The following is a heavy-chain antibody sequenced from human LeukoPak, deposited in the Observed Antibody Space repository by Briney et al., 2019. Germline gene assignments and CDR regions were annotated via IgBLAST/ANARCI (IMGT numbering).Heavy chain of an antibody. Sequence: PSQTLSLTCSVSGGSISRTSFYWSWIRQPAGKGLEWIGRLYTSGSTNYNPSLKSRVTISLDTSQNQVSLKLSSVTAADTAVYYCARDLDGSGTSSFWGQGTLVTVSS. J-gene: IGHJ4*02. CDR3: ARDLDGSGTSSF. D-gene: IGHD3-10*01. V-gene: IGHV4-61*02. CDR1: GGSISRTSFY. CDR2: LYTSGST.